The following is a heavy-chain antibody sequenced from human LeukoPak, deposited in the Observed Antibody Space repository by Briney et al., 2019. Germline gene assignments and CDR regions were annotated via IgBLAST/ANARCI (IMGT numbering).Heavy chain of an antibody. CDR1: GFTVSTNY. Sequence: GGSLRLSCAASGFTVSTNYMNWVRQAPGKGLEWVSVIYVDGNTFYADSVKGRFTISRDTSKNTLYLQMHSLRVEDTAVYYCARGYCSGNSCYPGGYWGQGTLVTVSS. CDR2: IYVDGNT. CDR3: ARGYCSGNSCYPGGY. V-gene: IGHV3-66*02. D-gene: IGHD2-15*01. J-gene: IGHJ4*02.